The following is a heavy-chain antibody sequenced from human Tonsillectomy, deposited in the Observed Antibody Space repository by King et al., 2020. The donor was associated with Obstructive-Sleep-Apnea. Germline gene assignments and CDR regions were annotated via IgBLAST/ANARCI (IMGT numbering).Heavy chain of an antibody. J-gene: IGHJ4*02. CDR3: ARRFADWGGECWHGGDY. V-gene: IGHV4-59*08. Sequence: QLQESGPGLVKPSETLSLTCTVSGGSIRSYYWSWIRQPPGKGLEWIGYIYYSGSTNYNPSLKSRVTISVDTSKNQFSLKLSSVTAADTAVYYCARRFADWGGECWHGGDYWGQGTLVTVSS. CDR2: IYYSGST. CDR1: GGSIRSYY. D-gene: IGHD2-21*01.